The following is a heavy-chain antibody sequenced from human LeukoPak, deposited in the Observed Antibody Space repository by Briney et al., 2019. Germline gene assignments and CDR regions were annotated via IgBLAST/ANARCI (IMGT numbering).Heavy chain of an antibody. Sequence: SETLSLTCTVSGGSISSYYWSWIRQPPGKGLEWIGYIYYSGSTNYNPSLKSRVTISVDTSKNQFSLKLSSVTAADTAVYYCARESIPVRGYYYGYYYYGMDVWGQGTTVTVSS. J-gene: IGHJ6*02. CDR1: GGSISSYY. V-gene: IGHV4-59*01. D-gene: IGHD3-22*01. CDR3: ARESIPVRGYYYGYYYYGMDV. CDR2: IYYSGST.